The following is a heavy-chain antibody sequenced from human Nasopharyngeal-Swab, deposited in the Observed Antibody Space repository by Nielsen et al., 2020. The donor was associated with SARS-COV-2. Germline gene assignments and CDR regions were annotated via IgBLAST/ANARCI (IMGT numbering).Heavy chain of an antibody. CDR3: ASLSGSGRSVMAV. V-gene: IGHV4-30-4*01. CDR2: IYYSGRT. Sequence: SETLSLTCTVSGGSISSGDYYWSWIRQPPGKGLEWMEYIYYSGRTYYNPSLQSRVTISVDTSKNQFPLKLSSVTAADTAVYYCASLSGSGRSVMAVWGQWTTVTVSS. D-gene: IGHD3-10*01. CDR1: GGSISSGDYY. J-gene: IGHJ6*02.